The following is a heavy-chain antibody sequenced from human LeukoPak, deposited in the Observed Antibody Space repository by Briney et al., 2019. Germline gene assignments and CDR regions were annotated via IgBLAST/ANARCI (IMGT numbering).Heavy chain of an antibody. D-gene: IGHD6-13*01. V-gene: IGHV3-23*01. CDR3: AKDLHSSSGYRWFDP. Sequence: GGSLRLSCAASGFTFSSYAMSWVRQAPGKGLEWVSAISGSGGSTYYADSVKGRFTISRDNSKNTLYLQMNSLRAEDTAVYYCAKDLHSSSGYRWFDPWGQGTLVAVSS. CDR2: ISGSGGST. CDR1: GFTFSSYA. J-gene: IGHJ5*02.